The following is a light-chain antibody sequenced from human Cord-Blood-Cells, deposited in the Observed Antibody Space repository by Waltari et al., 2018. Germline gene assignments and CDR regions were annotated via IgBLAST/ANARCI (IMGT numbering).Light chain of an antibody. J-gene: IGKJ2*01. V-gene: IGKV4-1*01. CDR3: QQYYSTPRT. Sequence: DIVMTQSPDPLAVSLGARAPINCKSSQSVLYSSNNKNYLAWYQQKPGQPPKLLIYWASTRESGVPDRFSGCGSGTDFTLTISSLQAEDVAVYYCQQYYSTPRTFGQGTKLEIK. CDR2: WAS. CDR1: QSVLYSSNNKNY.